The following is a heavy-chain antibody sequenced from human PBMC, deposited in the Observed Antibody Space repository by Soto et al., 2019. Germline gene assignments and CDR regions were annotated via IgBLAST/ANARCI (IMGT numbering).Heavy chain of an antibody. CDR1: EFTFSNYA. CDR2: ISYGGGTT. D-gene: IGHD3-10*01. J-gene: IGHJ5*02. V-gene: IGHV3-23*01. Sequence: GGSLRLSCAASEFTFSNYAMSWVRQAPGKGLEWVSAISYGGGTTYYADSVKGRFTISRDNSKNTVSLQMNNLRPDDTAVYYWAKDSGEPHDPPLYNWFDPWGLGTLVTVSS. CDR3: AKDSGEPHDPPLYNWFDP.